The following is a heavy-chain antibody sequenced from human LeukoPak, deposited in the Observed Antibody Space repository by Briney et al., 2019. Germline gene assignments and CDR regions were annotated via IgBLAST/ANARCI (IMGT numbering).Heavy chain of an antibody. CDR1: GFTFSSYA. V-gene: IGHV3-13*01. Sequence: GGSLRLSCAASGFTFSSYAMHWVRQPTGKGLEWVSSIDNAGDTYYPGSVKGRFTISRDNSRNTLSLQLNSLRAEDTAVYYCAKGQGYCTYTSCSDDAFDIWGQGTMVTVSS. J-gene: IGHJ3*02. CDR3: AKGQGYCTYTSCSDDAFDI. CDR2: IDNAGDT. D-gene: IGHD2-2*01.